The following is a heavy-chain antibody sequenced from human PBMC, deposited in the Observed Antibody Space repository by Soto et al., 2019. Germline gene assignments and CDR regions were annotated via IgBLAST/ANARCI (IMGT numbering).Heavy chain of an antibody. V-gene: IGHV1-8*01. Sequence: QVQLVQSGAEVKKPGASVKVSCKASGYTFTSYDINWVRQATGQGLEWMGWMNPHSGNTGYAQKFQARVTMTRNTSIITAYMELSSLRSEDTAVYYCARGPRGLIVVAVAALWFDPWGQGTLVTVSS. CDR2: MNPHSGNT. CDR3: ARGPRGLIVVAVAALWFDP. J-gene: IGHJ5*02. D-gene: IGHD2-15*01. CDR1: GYTFTSYD.